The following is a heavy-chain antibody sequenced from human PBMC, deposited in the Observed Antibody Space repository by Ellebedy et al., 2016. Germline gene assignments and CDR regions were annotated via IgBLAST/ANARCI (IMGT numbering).Heavy chain of an antibody. J-gene: IGHJ5*02. CDR1: GGSISSYY. CDR2: IYYSGST. CDR3: ARVVTMVRGVNRWFDP. Sequence: SETLSLTCTVSGGSISSYYWSWIRQPPGKGLEWIGYIYYSGSTNYNPSLKSRVTISVDTSKNQFSLKLRSVTAADTAVYYCARVVTMVRGVNRWFDPWGQGTLVTVSS. V-gene: IGHV4-59*01. D-gene: IGHD3-10*01.